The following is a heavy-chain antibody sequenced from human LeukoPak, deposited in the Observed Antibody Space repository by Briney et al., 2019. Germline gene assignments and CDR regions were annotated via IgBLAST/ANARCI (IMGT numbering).Heavy chain of an antibody. D-gene: IGHD3-22*01. J-gene: IGHJ4*02. V-gene: IGHV1-69*04. Sequence: SVKVSCKASGGTFSSYAISWVRQAPGQGLEWMGRIIPILGIANYAQKFQGRVTITADKSTSTAYMELRSLRSDDTAVYYSARGRSLNYYDSSVYFLYYFDYWGQGTLVTVSS. CDR3: ARGRSLNYYDSSVYFLYYFDY. CDR1: GGTFSSYA. CDR2: IIPILGIA.